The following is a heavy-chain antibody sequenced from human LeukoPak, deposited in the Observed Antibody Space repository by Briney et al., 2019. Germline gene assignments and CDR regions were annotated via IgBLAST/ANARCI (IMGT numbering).Heavy chain of an antibody. CDR3: AAELYGGIFGHCCSFAY. V-gene: IGHV1-58*02. CDR1: GSTFSNSA. CDR2: VIVGSGRT. Sequence: GASVKVSCKTSGSTFSNSAIQWVRQARGQPLEWIGWVIVGSGRTHYAQRLHDRLLITRDMATNVATLEVSSLTSEDTAVYYCAAELYGGIFGHCCSFAYWGQGTLVTVSS. D-gene: IGHD2-21*02. J-gene: IGHJ4*02.